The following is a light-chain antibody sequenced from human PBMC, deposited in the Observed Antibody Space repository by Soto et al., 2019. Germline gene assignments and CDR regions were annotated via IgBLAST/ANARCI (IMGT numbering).Light chain of an antibody. Sequence: QSALTQPAFVSRSPGQSITISCTGTSGDVGTYNFVSWYQQHPGKAPKLIIYDVNSRPSGVSNRFSASKSGNTASLTISGLQAEDEADYYCCSYTTTSTYVFGTGTKVTV. J-gene: IGLJ1*01. CDR2: DVN. CDR1: SGDVGTYNF. CDR3: CSYTTTSTYV. V-gene: IGLV2-14*03.